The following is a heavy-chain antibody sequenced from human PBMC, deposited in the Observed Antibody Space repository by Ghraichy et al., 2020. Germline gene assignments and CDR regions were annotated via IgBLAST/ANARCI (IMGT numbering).Heavy chain of an antibody. CDR2: IYYNGNT. D-gene: IGHD1-26*01. V-gene: IGHV4-61*03. Sequence: SETLSLTCSVSGGPVSSGAYFWNWIRQPPGKGLEWIGYIYYNGNTNYNPSLKSRATISADMSRNRFSLKLTSVTAADTAVYYCARGPQSYSGKYYFQSWGQGTLVTVSS. J-gene: IGHJ4*02. CDR3: ARGPQSYSGKYYFQS. CDR1: GGPVSSGAYF.